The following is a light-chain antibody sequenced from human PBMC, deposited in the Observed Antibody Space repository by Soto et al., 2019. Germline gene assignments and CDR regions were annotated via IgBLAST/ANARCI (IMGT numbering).Light chain of an antibody. Sequence: DIQMTQSPSSLSASVGDRVTITCRASQSISSYLNWYQQKPGKAPKLLIYAASSVQSGDPSRFSGSGSGTDFTLTISSLQPEDFATYYCQQSYSTLWTFGQGTKVEIK. J-gene: IGKJ1*01. CDR3: QQSYSTLWT. CDR2: AAS. V-gene: IGKV1-39*01. CDR1: QSISSY.